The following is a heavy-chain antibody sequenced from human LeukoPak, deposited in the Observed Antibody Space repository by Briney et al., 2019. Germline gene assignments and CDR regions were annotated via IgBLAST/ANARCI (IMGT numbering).Heavy chain of an antibody. J-gene: IGHJ4*02. CDR3: SRDLGGSYNDY. Sequence: ASVKVSCKASGYTFSTYYMQRVRQAPGQGLEWVGVINPSGATTTYAQKFQGRVTMTRDTSTSTVYMELSSLRIEDTAMYYCSRDLGGSYNDYWGQGTMVTVSS. CDR2: INPSGATT. D-gene: IGHD1-26*01. CDR1: GYTFSTYY. V-gene: IGHV1-46*01.